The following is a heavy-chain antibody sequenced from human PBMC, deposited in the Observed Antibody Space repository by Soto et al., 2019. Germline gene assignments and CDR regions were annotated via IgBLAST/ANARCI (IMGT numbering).Heavy chain of an antibody. CDR2: IYYSGST. CDR1: GGSISSSSYY. CDR3: ARQDIYYYGMDV. Sequence: PSETLSLTCTVSGGSISSSSYYWGWIRQPPGKGLEWIGSIYYSGSTYYNPSLKSRVTISVDTSKNQFSLKLSSVTAADTAVYYCARQDIYYYGMDVWGQGTMVTVS. V-gene: IGHV4-39*01. J-gene: IGHJ6*02.